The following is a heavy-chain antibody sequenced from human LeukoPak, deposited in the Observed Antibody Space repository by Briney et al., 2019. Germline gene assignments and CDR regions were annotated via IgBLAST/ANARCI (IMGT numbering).Heavy chain of an antibody. V-gene: IGHV3-21*01. CDR3: ARAPYGDYPSGIDY. CDR2: ISSSSSYI. CDR1: GFTFSSYS. J-gene: IGHJ4*02. D-gene: IGHD4-17*01. Sequence: GGSLRLSCAASGFTFSSYSMNWVRQAPGKGLEWVSSISSSSSYIYYADSVKGRFTISRDNAKNSLYLQMNSLRAEDTAVYCCARAPYGDYPSGIDYWGQGTLVTVSS.